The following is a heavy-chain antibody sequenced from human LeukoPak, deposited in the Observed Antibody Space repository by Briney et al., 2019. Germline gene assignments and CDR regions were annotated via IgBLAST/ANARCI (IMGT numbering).Heavy chain of an antibody. CDR1: GFTFSSYG. CDR2: ISSNGGST. J-gene: IGHJ4*02. Sequence: PGGSLRLXCAASGFTFSSYGMHWVRQAPGKGLEYVSVISSNGGSTYYANSVKGRFTISRDNSKNTLYLQMGSLRAEDMAVYYCARARAYSSGWYYFDYWGQGTLVTVSS. D-gene: IGHD6-19*01. CDR3: ARARAYSSGWYYFDY. V-gene: IGHV3-64*01.